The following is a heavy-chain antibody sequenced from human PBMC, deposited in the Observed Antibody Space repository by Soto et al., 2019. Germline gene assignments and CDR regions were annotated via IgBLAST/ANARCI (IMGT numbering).Heavy chain of an antibody. CDR2: ISYDGSNK. J-gene: IGHJ6*02. D-gene: IGHD6-13*01. CDR1: GFTFSSYG. CDR3: AKTPVPHSRGYYYYGMDV. V-gene: IGHV3-30*18. Sequence: GGSLRLSCAASGFTFSSYGMHWVRQAPGKGLEWVAVISYDGSNKYYADSVKGRFTISRDNSKNTLYLQMNSLRAEDTAVYYCAKTPVPHSRGYYYYGMDVWGQGTTVTVSS.